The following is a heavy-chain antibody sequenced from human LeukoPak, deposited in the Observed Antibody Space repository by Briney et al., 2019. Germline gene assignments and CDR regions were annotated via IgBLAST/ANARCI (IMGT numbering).Heavy chain of an antibody. J-gene: IGHJ6*04. CDR1: GFTFSSYA. CDR3: AREIYRVVPAAAPPYGMDV. Sequence: GGSLRLSCAASGFTFSSYAMSWVRQAPGKGLEWVSAISGSGGSTYYADSVKGRFTISRDNSKNTLYLQMNSLRAEDTAVYYCAREIYRVVPAAAPPYGMDVWGKGPRSPSPQ. V-gene: IGHV3-23*01. D-gene: IGHD2-2*01. CDR2: ISGSGGST.